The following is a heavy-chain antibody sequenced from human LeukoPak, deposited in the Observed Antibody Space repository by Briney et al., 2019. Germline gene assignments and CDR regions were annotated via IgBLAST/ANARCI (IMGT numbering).Heavy chain of an antibody. J-gene: IGHJ6*02. D-gene: IGHD6-6*01. CDR1: GYTFTSYY. Sequence: ASVKVSCKASGYTFTSYYMHWVRQAPGQGLEWMGIINPSGGSTSYAQKFQGRVTMTRDTSTSTVYMELSSLRSEDTAVYYCARDSEQLPYYYYGMDVWGQGTTVTVPS. CDR2: INPSGGST. CDR3: ARDSEQLPYYYYGMDV. V-gene: IGHV1-46*01.